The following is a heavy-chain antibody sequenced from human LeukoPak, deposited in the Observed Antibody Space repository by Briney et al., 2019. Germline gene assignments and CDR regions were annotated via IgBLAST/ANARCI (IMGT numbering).Heavy chain of an antibody. CDR1: GGSISSYY. CDR2: ISHSGST. V-gene: IGHV4-34*01. J-gene: IGHJ6*03. D-gene: IGHD6-19*01. CDR3: ARGGDGSGWSLYYYYYMDV. Sequence: PSETLSLTCSVSGGSISSYYWNWIRQPPGKGLEWIGEISHSGSTNYNPSLKSRVTISVDTSKNQFSLKLSSVTAADTAVYYCARGGDGSGWSLYYYYYMDVWGKGTTVTVSS.